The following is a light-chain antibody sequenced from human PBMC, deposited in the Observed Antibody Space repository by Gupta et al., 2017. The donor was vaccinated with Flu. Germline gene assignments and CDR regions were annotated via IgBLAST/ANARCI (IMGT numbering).Light chain of an antibody. CDR2: LNSDGNH. J-gene: IGLJ3*02. CDR1: SGHSTYA. Sequence: QLVLTQSPSASASLGASVKLTCTLSSGHSTYAIAWHQQQPEKGPRYLMKLNSDGNHSKGDGIPDRFSGSSSGAESYLTSSSLQSEDEADYCCQTWGTGIWVFGGGTKLTVL. V-gene: IGLV4-69*01. CDR3: QTWGTGIWV.